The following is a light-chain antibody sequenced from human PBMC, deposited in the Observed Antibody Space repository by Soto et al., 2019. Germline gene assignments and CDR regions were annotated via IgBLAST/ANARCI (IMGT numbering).Light chain of an antibody. Sequence: VLTQSPGTLSLSPGERATLSCRATQSVTINYLAWYQQKPGQAPRLLIYGASTRAAIIPARFSGSGSGTEFTLTISSLQSEDFAVYYCQQYNKWPRTFGQGTKVDIK. CDR2: GAS. J-gene: IGKJ1*01. CDR3: QQYNKWPRT. CDR1: QSVTIN. V-gene: IGKV3-15*01.